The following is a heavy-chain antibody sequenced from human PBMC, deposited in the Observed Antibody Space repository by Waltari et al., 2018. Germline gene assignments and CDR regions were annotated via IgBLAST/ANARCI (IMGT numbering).Heavy chain of an antibody. CDR3: ARGRSVYYDFWSGYYF. CDR2: MNPNSGNT. J-gene: IGHJ4*02. D-gene: IGHD3-3*01. Sequence: QVQLVQSGAEVKKPGASVKVSCKASGYTFTSYDINWVRQATGQGLEWMGWMNPNSGNTGYAQKFQGRVTMTRNTSISTAYMELSSLRSEDTAVYYCARGRSVYYDFWSGYYFWGQGTLVTVSS. V-gene: IGHV1-8*01. CDR1: GYTFTSYD.